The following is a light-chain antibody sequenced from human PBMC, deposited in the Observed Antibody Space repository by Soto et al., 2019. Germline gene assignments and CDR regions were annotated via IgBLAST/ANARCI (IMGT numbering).Light chain of an antibody. CDR1: ESIARH. J-gene: IGKJ5*01. CDR3: QQTYSTLSIT. V-gene: IGKV1-39*01. CDR2: AAA. Sequence: DIQMTQSPSSLSASVGDRVTITCRASESIARHLNWYQQKPGKAPKLLIYAAASLQNGVQSRFRGGGSGTDFTLTISNLPLEDFATYCCQQTYSTLSITFGQGTRLEIK.